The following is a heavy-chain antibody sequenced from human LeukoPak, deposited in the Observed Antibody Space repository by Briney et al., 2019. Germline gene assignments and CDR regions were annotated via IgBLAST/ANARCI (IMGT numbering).Heavy chain of an antibody. J-gene: IGHJ4*02. CDR2: IYHSGST. V-gene: IGHV4-38-2*02. CDR1: GYSISSGYY. CDR3: TGKYYYDPSGYYYADY. D-gene: IGHD3-22*01. Sequence: PSETLSLTCTVSGYSISSGYYWGWIRQPPGKGLEWIGSIYHSGSTYYNPSLKSRVTISVDTSKNQFSLKLSSVTAADTAVYYCTGKYYYDPSGYYYADYWGQGTLVTVSS.